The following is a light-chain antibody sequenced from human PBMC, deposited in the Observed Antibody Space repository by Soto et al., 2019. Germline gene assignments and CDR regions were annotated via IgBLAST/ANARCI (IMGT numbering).Light chain of an antibody. J-gene: IGKJ1*01. V-gene: IGKV1-39*01. CDR2: GVS. CDR3: QQSYFTPQT. Sequence: DIQMTQSPFSLSASVGDRVTITCRASQSIINYLNWYQQKPGRAPKLLIYGVSSLQSGVPSRFSGTGSGTDFTLIISSLQPEDFATYYCQQSYFTPQTFGQGTKVGLK. CDR1: QSIINY.